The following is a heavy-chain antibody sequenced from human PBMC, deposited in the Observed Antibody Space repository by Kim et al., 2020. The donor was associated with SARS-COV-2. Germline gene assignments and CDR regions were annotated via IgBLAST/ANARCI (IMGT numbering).Heavy chain of an antibody. D-gene: IGHD6-13*01. Sequence: SETLSLTCAVYGGSFSGYYWSWIRQPPGKGLEWIGEINHSGSTNYNPSLKSRVTISVDTSKNQFSLKLSSVTAADTAVYYCARGYSSSWYPWVWGQGTLV. V-gene: IGHV4-34*01. CDR3: ARGYSSSWYPWV. J-gene: IGHJ4*02. CDR2: INHSGST. CDR1: GGSFSGYY.